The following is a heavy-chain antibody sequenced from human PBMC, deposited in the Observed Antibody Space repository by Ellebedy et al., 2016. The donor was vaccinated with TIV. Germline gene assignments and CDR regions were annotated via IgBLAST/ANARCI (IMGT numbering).Heavy chain of an antibody. CDR2: MSYSGST. D-gene: IGHD6-13*01. V-gene: IGHV4-38-2*02. CDR3: ARDEYNISWFKY. Sequence: ESLKISCAASGFTFTDYYTSWIRQPPGKGLEWIGTMSYSGSTYYNPSLKSRVTISVDTSKNQFSLKLSSVTAADAAVYYCARDEYNISWFKYWGQGTLVTVSS. CDR1: GFTFTDYY. J-gene: IGHJ4*02.